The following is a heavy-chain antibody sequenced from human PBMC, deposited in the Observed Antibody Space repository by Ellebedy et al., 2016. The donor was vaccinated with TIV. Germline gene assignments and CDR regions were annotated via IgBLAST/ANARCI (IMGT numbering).Heavy chain of an antibody. V-gene: IGHV1-2*02. Sequence: AASVKVSCKASGYTFTSYDINWVRQATGQGLEWMGWMNPNSGGTHSVQKFQDRVTMTRDTSISTAYMELSSLRSDDTANYYCARDPGIRSWELEDWGQGTLVTVSS. J-gene: IGHJ4*02. CDR2: MNPNSGGT. CDR1: GYTFTSYD. D-gene: IGHD1-26*01. CDR3: ARDPGIRSWELED.